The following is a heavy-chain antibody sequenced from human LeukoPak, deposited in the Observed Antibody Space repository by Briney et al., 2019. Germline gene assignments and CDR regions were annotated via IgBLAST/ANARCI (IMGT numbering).Heavy chain of an antibody. CDR1: GGSISSYY. CDR2: IYYSGST. V-gene: IGHV4-59*01. J-gene: IGHJ6*04. D-gene: IGHD5-12*01. Sequence: SETLSLTCTVSGGSISSYYWSWIRQPPGKGLEWIGYIYYSGSTNYNPSLKSRVTISVDTSKNQFSLKLSSVTAADTAVYYCARLYSGHGAYYYYYGMDVWGKGTTVTVSS. CDR3: ARLYSGHGAYYYYYGMDV.